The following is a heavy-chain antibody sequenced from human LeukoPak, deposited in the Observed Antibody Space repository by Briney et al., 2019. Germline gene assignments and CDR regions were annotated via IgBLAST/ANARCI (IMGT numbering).Heavy chain of an antibody. CDR2: IYYSGST. CDR3: ARALDYYGSSGYYSLDAFDI. Sequence: PSETLSLTCTVSGGSISSHYWSWIRQPPGKGLEWIGHIYYSGSTNYNPSLKSRVTISVDTSKNQFSLKLSSVTAADTAVYYCARALDYYGSSGYYSLDAFDIWGQGTMVTVSS. D-gene: IGHD3-22*01. J-gene: IGHJ3*02. V-gene: IGHV4-59*11. CDR1: GGSISSHY.